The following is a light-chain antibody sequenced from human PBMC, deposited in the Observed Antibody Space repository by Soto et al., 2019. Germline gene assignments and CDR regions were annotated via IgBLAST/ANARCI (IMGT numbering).Light chain of an antibody. J-gene: IGKJ1*01. Sequence: APLSLTTGERATLSCRASQSISTDLAWYQQKPGQAPRLLIYDSSTSAPGIPARFGGSGSGTDFTLTIISLEPEDVTVYHCQQRSEWPRTFGQGTKVDI. CDR2: DSS. V-gene: IGKV3-11*01. CDR3: QQRSEWPRT. CDR1: QSISTD.